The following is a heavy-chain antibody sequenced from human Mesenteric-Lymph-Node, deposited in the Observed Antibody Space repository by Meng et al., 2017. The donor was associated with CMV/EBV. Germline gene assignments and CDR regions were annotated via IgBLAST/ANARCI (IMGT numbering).Heavy chain of an antibody. CDR2: INTDNGST. D-gene: IGHD3-10*01. CDR1: YIFTNCA. J-gene: IGHJ2*01. CDR3: ARVGDGSGSYLSWYFDL. V-gene: IGHV1-3*04. Sequence: YIFTNCARHWVRQAPGQRLEWMGWINTDNGSTKYSQKFQGRVTITRDTSASTAYMELSSLRSEDTAVYYCARVGDGSGSYLSWYFDLWGRGTLVTVSS.